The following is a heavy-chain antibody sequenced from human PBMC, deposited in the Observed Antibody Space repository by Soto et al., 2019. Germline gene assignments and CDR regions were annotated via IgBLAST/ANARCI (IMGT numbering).Heavy chain of an antibody. CDR3: ALSSSSWDDFDY. J-gene: IGHJ4*02. CDR2: IYWDDDK. Sequence: QITLKESGPTLVKPTQTLTLTCTCSGFSLSTSGVGVGWIRQPPGKALEWLALIYWDDDKRYSPSLKSRLTITKDTSKNQVVLTMTNMDPVDTATYYCALSSSSWDDFDYWGQGTLVTVSS. CDR1: GFSLSTSGVG. V-gene: IGHV2-5*02. D-gene: IGHD6-13*01.